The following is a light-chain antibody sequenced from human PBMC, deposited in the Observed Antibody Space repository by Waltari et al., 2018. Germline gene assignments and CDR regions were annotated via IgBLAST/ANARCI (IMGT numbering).Light chain of an antibody. CDR2: SAS. CDR3: QQYYSAPIT. V-gene: IGKV4-1*01. CDR1: QSILSDSSNKNF. Sequence: DIVMTQSPDSLAVSLGERAIINCKSSQSILSDSSNKNFLAWYRQKPGQPPKLVIYSASTRESGVPDRLSGSGSGTDFTLTISSLQAEDAAVYFCQQYYSAPITFGQGTRLEIK. J-gene: IGKJ5*01.